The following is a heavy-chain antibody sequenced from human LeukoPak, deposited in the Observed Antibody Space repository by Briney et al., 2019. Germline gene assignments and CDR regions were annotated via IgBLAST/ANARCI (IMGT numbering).Heavy chain of an antibody. CDR1: GFTFSSYE. D-gene: IGHD5-18*01. J-gene: IGHJ4*02. V-gene: IGHV3-48*03. CDR2: ISSSGSTI. CDR3: ARVRIQLWLYYFDY. Sequence: GGSLRLSCAASGFTFSSYEMNWVRQAPGKGLEWVSYISSSGSTIYYADSVKGRFTISRDNAKNSLYLQMNSLRAEDTAVYYCARVRIQLWLYYFDYWGQGTLVTVSS.